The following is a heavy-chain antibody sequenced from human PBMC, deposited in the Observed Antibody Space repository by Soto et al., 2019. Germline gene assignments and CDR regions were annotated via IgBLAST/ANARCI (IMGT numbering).Heavy chain of an antibody. CDR1: GGAFSGYY. CDR2: INHSGST. D-gene: IGHD3-10*02. CDR3: ARGVSFFCLGSYHKSYYFVGMDV. J-gene: IGHJ6*02. Sequence: SETLSLTCAVYGGAFSGYYWSWIRWPPGKGLEWIGEINHSGSTNYNPSLKSRVTISVDTSKNQFSLKLSSVTAADTAVYYCARGVSFFCLGSYHKSYYFVGMDVLGQATMVT. V-gene: IGHV4-34*01.